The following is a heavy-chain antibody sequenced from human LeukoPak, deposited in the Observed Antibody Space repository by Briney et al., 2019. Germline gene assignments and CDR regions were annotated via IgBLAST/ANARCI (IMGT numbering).Heavy chain of an antibody. Sequence: KPSETLSLTCTVSGDSISSYYWSWIRQPPGKGLEWIGYIYYSGSTNYNPSLKSRVTISVDTSKNQFSLKLTSVTAADTAVYFCARASDSSSWYYFDYWGQGTLVTVSS. CDR3: ARASDSSSWYYFDY. D-gene: IGHD6-13*01. CDR1: GDSISSYY. J-gene: IGHJ4*02. CDR2: IYYSGST. V-gene: IGHV4-59*01.